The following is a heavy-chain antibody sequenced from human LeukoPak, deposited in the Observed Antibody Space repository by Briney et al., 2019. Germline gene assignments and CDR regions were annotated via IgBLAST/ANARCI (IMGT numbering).Heavy chain of an antibody. CDR1: GFSLSTSGVC. V-gene: IGHV2-70*11. Sequence: SGPALFHPTQPLTLTCTFSGFSLSTSGVCVSWIRQPPGKALEWLARIDWDDDKYYSTSLKTRLTISQDTSKSQVVLTMTNMDPVDTATYYCARTTSSTSFNFDYWGQGTLVTVSS. CDR3: ARTTSSTSFNFDY. D-gene: IGHD2-2*01. CDR2: IDWDDDK. J-gene: IGHJ4*02.